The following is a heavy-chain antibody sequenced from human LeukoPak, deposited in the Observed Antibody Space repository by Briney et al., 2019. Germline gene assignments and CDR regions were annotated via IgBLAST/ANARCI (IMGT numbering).Heavy chain of an antibody. CDR2: IYYSGSS. D-gene: IGHD3-22*01. V-gene: IGHV4-30-4*01. CDR3: ASGGHVTMIVVLPDAFDI. J-gene: IGHJ3*02. CDR1: GGSISSGDHY. Sequence: SQTLSLTCTVSGGSISSGDHYWSWIRQPPGKGLEWIGYIYYSGSSYYNPSLKSRVTISVDTSKNQFSLKLSSVTAADTAVYYCASGGHVTMIVVLPDAFDIWGQGTMVTVSS.